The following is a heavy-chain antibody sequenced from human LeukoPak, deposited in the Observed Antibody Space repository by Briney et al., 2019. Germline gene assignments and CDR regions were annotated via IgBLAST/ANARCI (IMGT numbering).Heavy chain of an antibody. D-gene: IGHD3-9*01. CDR2: IYYSGST. J-gene: IGHJ4*02. V-gene: IGHV4-34*01. CDR3: ASSVLRYFDV. CDR1: GGSFSGYY. Sequence: PSETLSLTCAVYGGSFSGYYWSWIRQPPGKGLEWIGSIYYSGSTYYNPSLKSRVTISVDTSKNQFSLKLSSVTAADTAVYYCASSVLRYFDVWGQGTLVTVSS.